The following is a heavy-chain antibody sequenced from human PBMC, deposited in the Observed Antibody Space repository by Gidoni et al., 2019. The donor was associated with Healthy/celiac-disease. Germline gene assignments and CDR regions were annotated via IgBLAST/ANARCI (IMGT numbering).Heavy chain of an antibody. Sequence: EVQLVESGGGLVKPGGSLRLSCAASGVTFSGYSMNWVRQAPGKGLEWVSSISSSSSYIYYSDSLKGRFTISRDNAKNSLYLQMNSLRAEDTAVYYCASIDSSSPGGDAFDIWGQGTMVTVSS. D-gene: IGHD6-6*01. CDR2: ISSSSSYI. CDR3: ASIDSSSPGGDAFDI. CDR1: GVTFSGYS. J-gene: IGHJ3*02. V-gene: IGHV3-21*01.